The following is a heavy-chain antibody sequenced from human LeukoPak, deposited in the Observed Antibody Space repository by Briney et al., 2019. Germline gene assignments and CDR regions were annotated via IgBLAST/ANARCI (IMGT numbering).Heavy chain of an antibody. J-gene: IGHJ4*02. V-gene: IGHV1-2*02. CDR3: AKGGYSYGVTPGY. CDR2: INPNSGGT. Sequence: ASVNVSCKASGYTFTGYYMHWMRQAPGQGLEWMGWINPNSGGTNYAQKFQGRVTMTRDTSISTAYMELSRLRSDDTAVYYCAKGGYSYGVTPGYWVQGTLVTVSS. CDR1: GYTFTGYY. D-gene: IGHD5-18*01.